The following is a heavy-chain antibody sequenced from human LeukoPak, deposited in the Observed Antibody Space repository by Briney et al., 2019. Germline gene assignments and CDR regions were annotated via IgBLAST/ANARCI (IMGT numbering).Heavy chain of an antibody. CDR2: IRYDGSNK. Sequence: PGGSLRLSCATSGFTFSSYGMHWVRQAPGKGLEWVSFIRYDGSNKYYADSVKGRFTISRDNSKNTLFLQMNSLRPEDTAMYYCVKDEFWSGWGQGTLVTVSS. J-gene: IGHJ4*02. D-gene: IGHD3-3*01. V-gene: IGHV3-30*02. CDR1: GFTFSSYG. CDR3: VKDEFWSG.